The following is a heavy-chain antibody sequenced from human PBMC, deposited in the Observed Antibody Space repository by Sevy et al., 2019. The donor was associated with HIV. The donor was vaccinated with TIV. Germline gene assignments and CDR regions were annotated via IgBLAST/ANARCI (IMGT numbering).Heavy chain of an antibody. CDR1: GFTFSSYG. J-gene: IGHJ5*02. D-gene: IGHD1-26*01. Sequence: GGSLRLSCAASGFTFSSYGMHWVRQAPGKGLEWVAVISYDGSNKYYADSVKGRFTISRDNSKNTLYLQMNSLRAEDTAVYYCAKKPDAVGAPMLGTWVGWFDPWGQGTLVTVSS. V-gene: IGHV3-30*18. CDR3: AKKPDAVGAPMLGTWVGWFDP. CDR2: ISYDGSNK.